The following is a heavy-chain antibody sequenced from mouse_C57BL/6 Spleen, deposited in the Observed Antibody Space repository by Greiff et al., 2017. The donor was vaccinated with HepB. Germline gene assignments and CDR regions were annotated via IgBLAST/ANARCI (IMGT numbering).Heavy chain of an antibody. CDR2: INPSTGGT. CDR1: GYSFTGYY. V-gene: IGHV1-42*01. CDR3: ARRYDYDRDYFDY. Sequence: EVQLQQSGPELVKPGASVKISCKASGYSFTGYYMNWVKQSPEKSLEWIGEINPSTGGTTYNQKFKAKATLTVDKSSSTAYMQLKSLTSEDSAVYYCARRYDYDRDYFDYWGQGTTLTVSS. J-gene: IGHJ2*01. D-gene: IGHD2-4*01.